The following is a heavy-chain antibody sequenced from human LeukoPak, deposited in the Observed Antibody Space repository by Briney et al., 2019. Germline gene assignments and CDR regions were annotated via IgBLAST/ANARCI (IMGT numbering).Heavy chain of an antibody. CDR1: GYTFTGYY. CDR3: ARDREGYDSSGYYLLRYFDS. CDR2: INPNSGGT. J-gene: IGHJ4*02. V-gene: IGHV1-2*02. D-gene: IGHD3-22*01. Sequence: ASVKVSCKASGYTFTGYYMHWVRQAPGQGLEWMEWINPNSGGTNYAQKFQGRVTMTRDTSISTAYMELSRLRSDDTAVYYCARDREGYDSSGYYLLRYFDSWGQGTLVTVSS.